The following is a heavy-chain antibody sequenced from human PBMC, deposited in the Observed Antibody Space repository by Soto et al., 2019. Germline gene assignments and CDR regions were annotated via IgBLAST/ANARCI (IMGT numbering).Heavy chain of an antibody. CDR2: IHHSGGT. Sequence: QVQLQESGPGLVKPSGTLSLSCAVSGGSVSNNNWWSWVRQSPGNGLEWIGEIHHSGGTSYNPSLESRATLSVDKSKNELSLRLNYVTAADTAVYYCTKISAYALDYWGLGILVTVSS. CDR1: GGSVSNNNW. V-gene: IGHV4-4*02. CDR3: TKISAYALDY. D-gene: IGHD5-12*01. J-gene: IGHJ4*02.